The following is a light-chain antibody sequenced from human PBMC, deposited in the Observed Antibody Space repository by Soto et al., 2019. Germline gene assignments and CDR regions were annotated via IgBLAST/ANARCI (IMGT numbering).Light chain of an antibody. V-gene: IGLV1-47*01. CDR2: RNN. CDR3: AAWDDSLSGVV. CDR1: SSNIGSNY. J-gene: IGLJ2*01. Sequence: HSVLTQPPSASGTPGQRVTISCSGSSSNIGSNYVYWYQQLPGTAPKLLIYRNNQWPSGVPDRFSGSKSGTSASLAISGLRSEDEADYYCAAWDDSLSGVVFGGGTKLTVL.